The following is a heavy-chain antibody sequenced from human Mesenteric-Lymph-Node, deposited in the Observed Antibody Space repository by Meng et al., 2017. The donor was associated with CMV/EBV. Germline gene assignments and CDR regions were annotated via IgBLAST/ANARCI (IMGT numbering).Heavy chain of an antibody. Sequence: TCTVSGDFISSGDYYWSWIRQPPGKGLEWIGYIYYRGSTYYSPSLKSRVTISVDTSKNQFSLKLSSVTAADTAVYYCSNTGGYYFDYWGQGTLVTVSS. CDR1: GDFISSGDYY. D-gene: IGHD7-27*01. CDR2: IYYRGST. V-gene: IGHV4-30-4*08. J-gene: IGHJ4*02. CDR3: SNTGGYYFDY.